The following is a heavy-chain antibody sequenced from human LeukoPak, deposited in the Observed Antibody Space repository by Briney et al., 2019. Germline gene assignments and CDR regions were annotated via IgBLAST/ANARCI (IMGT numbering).Heavy chain of an antibody. V-gene: IGHV1-69*01. CDR2: IIPIFGTA. CDR1: GGTFSSYA. CDR3: AIVVPAAMSYYYYGMDV. J-gene: IGHJ6*02. Sequence: SVKVSRKASGGTFSSYAISWVRQAPGQGLEWMGGIIPIFGTANYAQKFQGRVTITADESTSTAYMELSSLRSEDTAVYYCAIVVPAAMSYYYYGMDVWGQGTTVTVSS. D-gene: IGHD2-2*01.